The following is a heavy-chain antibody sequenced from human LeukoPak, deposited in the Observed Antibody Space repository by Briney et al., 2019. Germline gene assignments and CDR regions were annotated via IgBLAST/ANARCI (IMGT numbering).Heavy chain of an antibody. CDR2: INPSGGIT. Sequence: ASVKVSCKASGYTFTSYYMHWVRQAPGQGLEWMGIINPSGGITTYAQKFQGRVTMTRDMSTSTVYMELSSLRSEDTAVYYCARVKGYYDSSSYYYDYWGQGTLVTVSS. D-gene: IGHD3-22*01. V-gene: IGHV1-46*01. CDR1: GYTFTSYY. J-gene: IGHJ4*02. CDR3: ARVKGYYDSSSYYYDY.